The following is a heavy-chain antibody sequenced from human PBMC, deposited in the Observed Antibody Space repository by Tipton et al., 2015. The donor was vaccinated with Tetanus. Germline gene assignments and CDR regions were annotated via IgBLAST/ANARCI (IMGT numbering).Heavy chain of an antibody. J-gene: IGHJ4*02. CDR2: ISWNSGSI. D-gene: IGHD2-21*02. CDR1: GFTFDDYA. CDR3: ARGMAEASNCGGDCYSDY. Sequence: SLRLSCAASGFTFDDYAMHWVRQAPGKGLEWVSGISWNSGSIGYADSVKGRFTISRDNAKNSLYLQMISLRAEDTAVYSCARGMAEASNCGGDCYSDYWGQGTLVTVSS. V-gene: IGHV3-9*01.